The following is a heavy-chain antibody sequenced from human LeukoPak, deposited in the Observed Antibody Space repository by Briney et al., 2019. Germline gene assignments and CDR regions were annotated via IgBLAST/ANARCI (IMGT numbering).Heavy chain of an antibody. CDR3: ARDHCSSTSCYTVSFDY. V-gene: IGHV3-21*01. CDR2: ISGSSNYI. Sequence: PGGSLRLSCAASGFTFSTYSMNWVRQAPGKDLEWVSSISGSSNYIYYSDSVKGRFTISRDNAKNSLYLQMNSLRAEDTAEYYCARDHCSSTSCYTVSFDYWGQGTLVTVSP. D-gene: IGHD2-2*02. J-gene: IGHJ4*02. CDR1: GFTFSTYS.